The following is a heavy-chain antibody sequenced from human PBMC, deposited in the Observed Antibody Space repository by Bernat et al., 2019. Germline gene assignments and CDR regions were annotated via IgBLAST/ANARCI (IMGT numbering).Heavy chain of an antibody. Sequence: EVQLVESGGDLVKPGGSLRLSCAASGFSFSDAWMSWVRHVPGKGLEWVGRLKSKKNGGTKDSTPPMRGRFTISREDSKNTLYLQMSSLITEDTAVYSCATDSNSDLLGFDPWGQGTLVTVSS. CDR3: ATDSNSDLLGFDP. J-gene: IGHJ5*02. CDR1: GFSFSDAW. CDR2: LKSKKNGGTK. V-gene: IGHV3-15*01. D-gene: IGHD2-21*01.